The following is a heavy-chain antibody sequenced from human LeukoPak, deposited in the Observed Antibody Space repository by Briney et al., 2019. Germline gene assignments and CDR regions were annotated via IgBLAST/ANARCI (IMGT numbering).Heavy chain of an antibody. D-gene: IGHD3-22*01. V-gene: IGHV3-23*01. Sequence: GGSLSLSCAASGFTFGSYGMSWVRQAPGKGLEWVSFITSNADRTPYADSVEGRFTISRDNPRNTLYMQMNSLRDEDTALYYCAIMHGYYDGSGYWVQWGQGTLVTVSS. CDR1: GFTFGSYG. J-gene: IGHJ1*01. CDR3: AIMHGYYDGSGYWVQ. CDR2: ITSNADRT.